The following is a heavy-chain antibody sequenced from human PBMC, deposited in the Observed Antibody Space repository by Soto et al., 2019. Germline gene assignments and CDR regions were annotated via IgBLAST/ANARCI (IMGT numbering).Heavy chain of an antibody. J-gene: IGHJ6*02. Sequence: ASVKVSCKASGYTFTSYGIHWVRQAPGQRLEWTGWINAGNGNTKYSGKFQGRVTITRDTSASTAYLELSSLRSEDTAVYYCATRDSYYGMDFWGQGTTVTVS. CDR3: ATRDSYYGMDF. CDR1: GYTFTSYG. CDR2: INAGNGNT. V-gene: IGHV1-3*01.